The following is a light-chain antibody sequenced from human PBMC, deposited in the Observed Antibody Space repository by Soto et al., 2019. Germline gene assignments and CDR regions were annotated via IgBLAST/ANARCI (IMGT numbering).Light chain of an antibody. CDR3: ASYAGNNNVV. J-gene: IGLJ2*01. CDR1: SSDVGGYNY. CDR2: EVD. Sequence: QSALTQPPSASGSPGQSVTISCTGTSSDVGGYNYVSWCQHHPGKAPKLMIFEVDKRPSGVPNRFSGSKSGNTASLTVCGLQAEDEADYYCASYAGNNNVVFGAGTKLTVL. V-gene: IGLV2-8*01.